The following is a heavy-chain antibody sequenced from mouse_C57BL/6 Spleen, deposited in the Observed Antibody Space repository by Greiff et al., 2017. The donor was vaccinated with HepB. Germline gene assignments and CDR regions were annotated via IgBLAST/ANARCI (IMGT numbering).Heavy chain of an antibody. CDR3: ARSGGFSYAMDY. V-gene: IGHV1-64*01. CDR2: IHPNSGST. CDR1: GYTFTSYW. Sequence: VQLQQPGAELVKPGASVKLSCKASGYTFTSYWMHWVKQRPGQGLEWIGMIHPNSGSTNYNEKFKSKATLTVDKSSSTAYMQLSSLTSEDSAVYYCARSGGFSYAMDYWGQGTSVTVSS. J-gene: IGHJ4*01. D-gene: IGHD3-1*01.